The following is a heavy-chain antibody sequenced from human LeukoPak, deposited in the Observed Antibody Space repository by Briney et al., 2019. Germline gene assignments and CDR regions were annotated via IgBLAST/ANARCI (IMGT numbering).Heavy chain of an antibody. J-gene: IGHJ4*02. CDR1: GYTFTGYY. CDR3: ARGKQWLPPIDY. D-gene: IGHD6-19*01. CDR2: MNPKSGNT. Sequence: GASVKVSCKASGYTFTGYYMHWVRQATGQGLEWMGWMNPKSGNTGYAQKFQGRVTMTRNTSISTAYMELSSLRSEDTAVYYCARGKQWLPPIDYWGQGTLLTVSS. V-gene: IGHV1-8*02.